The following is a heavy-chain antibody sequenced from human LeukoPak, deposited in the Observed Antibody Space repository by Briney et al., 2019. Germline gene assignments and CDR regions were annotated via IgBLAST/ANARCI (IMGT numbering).Heavy chain of an antibody. D-gene: IGHD3-9*01. CDR2: IRSKAYGGTT. J-gene: IGHJ4*02. CDR1: GFTFGDYA. CDR3: TREEEYYDILTGYYNFDY. V-gene: IGHV3-49*04. Sequence: PGGSLRLSCTASGFTFGDYAMSWVRQAPGKGLEWVGFIRSKAYGGTTEYAASVKGRFTISRDDSKSIAYLQMNSLKTEDTAVYYCTREEEYYDILTGYYNFDYWGQGTLVTVSS.